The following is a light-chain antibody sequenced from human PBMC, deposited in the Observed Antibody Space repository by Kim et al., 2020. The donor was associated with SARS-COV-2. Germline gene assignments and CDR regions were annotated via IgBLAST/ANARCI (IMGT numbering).Light chain of an antibody. CDR2: GTI. CDR3: QQYETSSWT. CDR1: QTIDMNF. J-gene: IGKJ1*01. Sequence: EIVLTQSPGTVSLSPGERVTLSCRASQTIDMNFLAWYQHKPGQAPRLLIYGTITRATGIPDRFRGRGSGTDFTLTISRLEPEDFAIYYCQQYETSSWTFGQGTKVDIK. V-gene: IGKV3-20*01.